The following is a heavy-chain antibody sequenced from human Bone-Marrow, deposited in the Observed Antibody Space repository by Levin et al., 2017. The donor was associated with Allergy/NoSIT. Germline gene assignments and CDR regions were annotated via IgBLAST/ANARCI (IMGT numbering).Heavy chain of an antibody. J-gene: IGHJ4*02. D-gene: IGHD2-21*01. Sequence: SQTLSLTCTVSGGSINNFYWSWIRPSPGKGLEWIGFIYSSGSTHYNPYLQSRLSMSVDTSNNQLSLRLTSVTAADTAIYYCAREGDPGGFYDYWGQGTLVTVSS. CDR3: AREGDPGGFYDY. CDR2: IYSSGST. V-gene: IGHV4-59*01. CDR1: GGSINNFY.